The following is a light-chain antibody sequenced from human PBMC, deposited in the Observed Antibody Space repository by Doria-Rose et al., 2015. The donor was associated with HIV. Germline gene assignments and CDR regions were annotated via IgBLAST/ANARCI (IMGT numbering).Light chain of an antibody. CDR3: HQYGTSWT. Sequence: FTQSPGTLSLSPGERATLSCRASQSFSSTYLAWYQQKPGQAPSLLIYDGSTRATGIPDRSSASGSGTDFTLTINRLEPEDFALYYCHQYGTSWTFGQGTKVEI. CDR2: DGS. J-gene: IGKJ1*01. CDR1: QSFSSTY. V-gene: IGKV3-20*01.